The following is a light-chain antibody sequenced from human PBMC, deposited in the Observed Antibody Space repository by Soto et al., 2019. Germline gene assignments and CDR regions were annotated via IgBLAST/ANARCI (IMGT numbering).Light chain of an antibody. J-gene: IGLJ2*01. V-gene: IGLV2-23*02. CDR3: CSYAGSSTFVV. Sequence: QSALTQPASVSGSPGQSITISCTGTSSDVGSYNLVSWYQQHPGKAPKLIIYEVNKRPSGVSNRFSGSKSGNTASLTISGLQAEDEADYYCCSYAGSSTFVVFGGGTKLTVL. CDR2: EVN. CDR1: SSDVGSYNL.